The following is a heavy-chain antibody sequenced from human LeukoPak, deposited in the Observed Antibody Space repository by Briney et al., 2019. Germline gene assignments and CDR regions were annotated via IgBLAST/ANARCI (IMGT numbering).Heavy chain of an antibody. V-gene: IGHV4-61*02. CDR2: IYTSGST. CDR1: GDSIRSPSYY. D-gene: IGHD4-17*01. CDR3: ARQVDDYGDYGPALGSWFDP. Sequence: SETLSPTCTVSGDSIRSPSYYWGWVRQAPGQGLEWIGRIYTSGSTNYNPSLKSRVTMSVDTSKNQFSLKLSSVTAADTAVYYCARQVDDYGDYGPALGSWFDPWGQGTLVTVSS. J-gene: IGHJ5*02.